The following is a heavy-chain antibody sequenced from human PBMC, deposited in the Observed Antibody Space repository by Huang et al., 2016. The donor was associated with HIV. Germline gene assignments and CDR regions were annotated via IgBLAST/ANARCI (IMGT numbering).Heavy chain of an antibody. CDR3: ARDGLRGRLMTRSLAY. V-gene: IGHV3-48*01. CDR2: ISSGSTTI. Sequence: EVQLVESGGDLVQPGGSLRLSCAASGFIFNIYSMNWVRQAPGKGLEWVSYISSGSTTIYDADSVKGRFTISRDNAKNSLYVQMNSLRAEDTAVYYCARDGLRGRLMTRSLAYWGQGTLVTVSS. J-gene: IGHJ4*02. D-gene: IGHD3-10*01. CDR1: GFIFNIYS.